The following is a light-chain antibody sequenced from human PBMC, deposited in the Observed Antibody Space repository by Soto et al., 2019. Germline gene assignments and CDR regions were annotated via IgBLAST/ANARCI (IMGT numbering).Light chain of an antibody. Sequence: EIVLTQSPGTLSLSPGERATLSCRASQSITNNYLAWYQQKHGRAHRLLIYGASSRATGIPDRFIGSGSGTDLALAISRLEPEDFAMYYCQQYRGWPRTFGKGTKVEIK. CDR3: QQYRGWPRT. CDR1: QSITNNY. V-gene: IGKV3-20*01. CDR2: GAS. J-gene: IGKJ4*02.